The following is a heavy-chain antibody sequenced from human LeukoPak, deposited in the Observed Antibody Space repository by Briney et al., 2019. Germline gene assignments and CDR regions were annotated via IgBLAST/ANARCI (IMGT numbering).Heavy chain of an antibody. CDR1: GYSFTSYW. V-gene: IGHV5-51*01. D-gene: IGHD3-22*01. CDR3: ARHRAYYYDSSFGWHAGHDDAFDI. J-gene: IGHJ3*02. Sequence: GESLKISCKGSGYSFTSYWIGWVRQMPGKGLEWMGIIYPGDSDTRCSPSFQGQVTTSADKSISTAYLQWSSLKASDTAMYYCARHRAYYYDSSFGWHAGHDDAFDIWGQGTMVTVSS. CDR2: IYPGDSDT.